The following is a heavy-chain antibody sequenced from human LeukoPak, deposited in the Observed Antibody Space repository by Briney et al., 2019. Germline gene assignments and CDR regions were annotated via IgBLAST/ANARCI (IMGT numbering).Heavy chain of an antibody. D-gene: IGHD4-17*01. CDR1: GDTFSSYA. CDR2: IIPILGVA. J-gene: IGHJ4*02. CDR3: ARVRQDYGDYYFDY. V-gene: IGHV1-69*04. Sequence: ASVKVSCKASGDTFSSYAISWVRQAPGQGLEWMGRIIPILGVANYARKFQGRVTIIADKSTSTAYMELSSLRSEDTAVYYCARVRQDYGDYYFDYWGQGTLVTVSS.